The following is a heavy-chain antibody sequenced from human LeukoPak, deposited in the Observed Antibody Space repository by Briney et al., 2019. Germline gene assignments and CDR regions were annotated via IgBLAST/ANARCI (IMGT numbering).Heavy chain of an antibody. CDR2: IRYDGSNK. J-gene: IGHJ6*03. Sequence: GGSLRLSCAASGFTFNSYGMHWVRQAPGKGLEWVAFIRYDGSNKYYADSVKGRFTISRDNAKNSLYLQMNSLRAEDTAVYYCAREIVVPAALTYYYYYYMDVWGKGTTVTVSS. CDR1: GFTFNSYG. V-gene: IGHV3-30*02. CDR3: AREIVVPAALTYYYYYYMDV. D-gene: IGHD2-2*01.